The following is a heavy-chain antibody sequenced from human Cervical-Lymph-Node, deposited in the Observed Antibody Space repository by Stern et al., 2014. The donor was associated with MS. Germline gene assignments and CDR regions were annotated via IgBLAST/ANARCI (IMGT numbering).Heavy chain of an antibody. D-gene: IGHD2-21*01. CDR1: GVTLSGHG. Sequence: VQLLESGAGVVQPGRSLRLSCAASGVTLSGHGIHWVRQAPGKGLEWVGVVTPDGRKTYYQDTVQGRFTISRDDSKKTPNLDMNSLRADDTAVYYCVKGDDAVTGDWGQGTLVIVSS. CDR2: VTPDGRKT. J-gene: IGHJ4*02. V-gene: IGHV3-30*18. CDR3: VKGDDAVTGD.